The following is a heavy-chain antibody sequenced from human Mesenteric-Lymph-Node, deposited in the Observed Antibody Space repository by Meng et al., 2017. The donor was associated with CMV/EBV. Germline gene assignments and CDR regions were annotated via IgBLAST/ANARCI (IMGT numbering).Heavy chain of an antibody. CDR3: ASGAFWSGYSEYFDY. J-gene: IGHJ4*02. V-gene: IGHV3-23*01. D-gene: IGHD3-3*01. Sequence: GGSLRLSCAASGFTFSSYAMSWVRQAPGKGLEWVSAISGSGGSTYYADSVKGRFTISRDNAKNSLYLQMNSLRAEDTAVYYCASGAFWSGYSEYFDYWGQGTLVTVSS. CDR2: ISGSGGST. CDR1: GFTFSSYA.